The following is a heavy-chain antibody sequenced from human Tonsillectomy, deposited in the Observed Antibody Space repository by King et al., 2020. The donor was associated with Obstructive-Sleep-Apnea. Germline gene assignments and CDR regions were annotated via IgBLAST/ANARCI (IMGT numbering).Heavy chain of an antibody. CDR1: EFTFSSYG. D-gene: IGHD2-8*01. Sequence: VQLVESGGGVVQPGRSLRLSCAASEFTFSSYGMHWVRQAPGKGLEWVAVLSYDGSNKYYADSVKGRFTISRDNSKNTLYLQMNSLRAEDTAVYYCAKDQGVIQMVNAIGRYGMDVWGQGTTVTVSS. J-gene: IGHJ6*02. CDR3: AKDQGVIQMVNAIGRYGMDV. V-gene: IGHV3-30*18. CDR2: LSYDGSNK.